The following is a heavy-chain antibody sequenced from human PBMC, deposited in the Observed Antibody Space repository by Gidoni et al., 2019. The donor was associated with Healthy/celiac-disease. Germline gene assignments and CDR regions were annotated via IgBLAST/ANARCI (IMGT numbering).Heavy chain of an antibody. J-gene: IGHJ3*02. CDR2: LWFNRSTK. CDR3: ARSDSSCSRTRCYEYPDAFDI. V-gene: IGHV3-33*01. Sequence: QVRLGESGGGAVQQGGSLTLARAGPGSTVRRGGETRGRQVPGKGLGLVAVLWFNRSTKCYASPVTARFTISIANSKDTLYLPMYLLIAEDTAVYSSARSDSSCSRTRCYEYPDAFDIWGQGTMVTVSS. CDR1: GSTVRRGG. D-gene: IGHD2-2*01.